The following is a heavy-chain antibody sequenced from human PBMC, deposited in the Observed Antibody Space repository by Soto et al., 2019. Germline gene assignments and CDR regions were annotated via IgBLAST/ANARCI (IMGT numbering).Heavy chain of an antibody. CDR1: GGSISSSNW. V-gene: IGHV4-4*02. Sequence: QVQLQESGPGLVKPSGTLSLTCAVSGGSISSSNWWSWVRQPPGKGLEWIGNIYHSGSTNYNPSLKTRVTISVDKSKKQLSLKLSSVTAADTAVYYCARTVYGGDKYWYCDLWGRGTLVTVSS. CDR3: ARTVYGGDKYWYCDL. D-gene: IGHD2-21*01. CDR2: IYHSGST. J-gene: IGHJ2*01.